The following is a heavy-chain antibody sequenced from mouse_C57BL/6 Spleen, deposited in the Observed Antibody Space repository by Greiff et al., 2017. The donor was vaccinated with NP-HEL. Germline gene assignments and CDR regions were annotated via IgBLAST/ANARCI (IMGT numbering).Heavy chain of an antibody. V-gene: IGHV8-12*01. CDR2: IYWDDDK. CDR3: ARDYGHFDV. CDR1: GFSLSTSGMG. J-gene: IGHJ1*03. D-gene: IGHD1-1*02. Sequence: QVQLKESGPGILQSSQTLSLTCSFSGFSLSTSGMGVSWIRQPSGKGLEWLAHIYWDDDKRYNPSLKSRLTISKDTSRNQVFLKITSVDTADTATYYCARDYGHFDVWGTGTTVTVSS.